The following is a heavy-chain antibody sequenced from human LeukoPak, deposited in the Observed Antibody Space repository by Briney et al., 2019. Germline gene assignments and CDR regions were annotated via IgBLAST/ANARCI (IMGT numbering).Heavy chain of an antibody. V-gene: IGHV3-66*04. D-gene: IGHD2-15*01. CDR1: GFTVSSDY. J-gene: IGHJ5*02. Sequence: GGSLRLSCAASGFTVSSDYMNWVRQAPGKGLEWVSVIYSDGSTYYADPVKGRFTISRDKSKNTLYLQLNSLRAEDTAVYSCARQSGGPYNWFDPWGQGTLVTVSS. CDR3: ARQSGGPYNWFDP. CDR2: IYSDGST.